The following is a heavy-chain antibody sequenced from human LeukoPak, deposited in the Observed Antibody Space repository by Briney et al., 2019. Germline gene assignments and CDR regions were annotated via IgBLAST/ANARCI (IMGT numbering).Heavy chain of an antibody. V-gene: IGHV3-30-3*01. J-gene: IGHJ4*02. CDR3: ARGVGYDSSGFFDY. CDR2: ISYDGSNK. D-gene: IGHD3-22*01. CDR1: GFTFSSYA. Sequence: GGSLRLSCAASGFTFSSYAMHWVRQAPGKGLEWVAVISYDGSNKYYADSVKGRFTISRDNSKNTLYLQMNSLRAEDTAVYYCARGVGYDSSGFFDYWGQGTLVTVSS.